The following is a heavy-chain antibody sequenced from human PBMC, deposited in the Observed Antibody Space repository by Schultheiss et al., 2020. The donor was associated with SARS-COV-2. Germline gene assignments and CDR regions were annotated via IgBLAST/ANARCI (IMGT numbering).Heavy chain of an antibody. CDR3: AKVGGYRVTTVTTCYFDY. V-gene: IGHV3-21*04. CDR2: ISSSSSYI. J-gene: IGHJ4*02. D-gene: IGHD4-11*01. Sequence: GESLKISCAASGFTFSSYSMNWVRQAPGKGLEWVSSISSSSSYIYYADSVKGRFTISRDNAKNSLYLQMNSLRAEDTALYYCAKVGGYRVTTVTTCYFDYWGQGTLVTVSS. CDR1: GFTFSSYS.